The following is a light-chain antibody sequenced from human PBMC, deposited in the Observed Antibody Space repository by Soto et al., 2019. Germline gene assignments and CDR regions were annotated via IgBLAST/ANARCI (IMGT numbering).Light chain of an antibody. CDR2: GAS. J-gene: IGKJ1*01. CDR3: QQYNNYPWT. CDR1: QTITTW. V-gene: IGKV1-5*01. Sequence: DIQMTQSPSTLSASVGDRVTITCRASQTITTWLAWYQQKPVKAPRLLMYGASTLKSGVPSRFSGSGSGTEFTLTISSLQPDDFATYHCQQYNNYPWTFGQGTNVDVK.